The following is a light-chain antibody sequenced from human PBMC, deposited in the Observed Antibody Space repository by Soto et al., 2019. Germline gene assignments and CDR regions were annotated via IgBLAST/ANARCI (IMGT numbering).Light chain of an antibody. J-gene: IGKJ2*01. V-gene: IGKV1-39*01. CDR3: AEYYSGPQT. CDR1: QRIRTS. Sequence: DVQMTQSPSSLSASVGDRVTITCRASQRIRTSLNWYQQKPGKAPKFLIYDASSLESGVPSRFSGSGSGTDITRTISNLQPEELATEDGAEYYSGPQTCGQGTKL. CDR2: DAS.